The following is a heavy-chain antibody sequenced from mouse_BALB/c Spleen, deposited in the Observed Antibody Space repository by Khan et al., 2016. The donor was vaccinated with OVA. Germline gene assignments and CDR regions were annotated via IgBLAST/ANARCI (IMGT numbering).Heavy chain of an antibody. J-gene: IGHJ2*01. D-gene: IGHD3-1*01. CDR2: IYPGGGYT. CDR3: ARRGAARATWDYFDY. Sequence: QVQLKESGTELARPGTSVKMSCKAAGYTFSNYWIGWVKQRPGHGLEWIGDIYPGGGYTNYNENFKGKATLTADTSSSIAYMQHSTLESEDSAIYYWARRGAARATWDYFDYWGQGTTLTVSS. V-gene: IGHV1-63*02. CDR1: GYTFSNYW.